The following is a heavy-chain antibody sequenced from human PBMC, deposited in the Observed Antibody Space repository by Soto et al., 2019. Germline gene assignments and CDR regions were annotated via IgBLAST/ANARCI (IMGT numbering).Heavy chain of an antibody. CDR2: ISPSGGST. J-gene: IGHJ4*02. CDR3: ARKLGYCNNGVCIHYYFEY. CDR1: GYTFTSYY. D-gene: IGHD2-8*01. V-gene: IGHV1-46*01. Sequence: ASVKVSCKASGYTFTSYYMHWVRQAPGQGREWMGIISPSGGSTSYAQKFQGRVTMTRDTSTSTVYMELSSLRSEDTAVYYCARKLGYCNNGVCIHYYFEYWGQGTLVIVSS.